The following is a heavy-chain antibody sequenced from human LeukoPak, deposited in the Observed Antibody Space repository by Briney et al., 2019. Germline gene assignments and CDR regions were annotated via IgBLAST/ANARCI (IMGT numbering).Heavy chain of an antibody. J-gene: IGHJ4*02. CDR2: IYYSGST. D-gene: IGHD3-10*01. CDR3: ARRAYGSGSFNRYYFDY. CDR1: GGSISNYY. Sequence: SEALSLTCTVSGGSISNYYWSWIRQPPGKGLEWIGYIYYSGSTNYNPSLKSRVTISVDTSKNQFSLKLNSVTAADTAVYYCARRAYGSGSFNRYYFDYWGQGALVAVSS. V-gene: IGHV4-59*08.